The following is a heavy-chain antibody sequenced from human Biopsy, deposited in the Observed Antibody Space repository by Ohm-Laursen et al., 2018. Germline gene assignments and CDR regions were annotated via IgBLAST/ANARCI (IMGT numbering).Heavy chain of an antibody. CDR1: GFTFSSHA. CDR2: IRDSGDSA. CDR3: ARGRSMDV. Sequence: GSLRLSRAASGFTFSSHAMAWVRQAPGKGLEWVSGIRDSGDSAYYADSVKGRFTISRDNSKNTLYLQMNSLRVEDTAVHYCARGRSMDVWGQGTTVTVSS. J-gene: IGHJ6*02. V-gene: IGHV3-23*01.